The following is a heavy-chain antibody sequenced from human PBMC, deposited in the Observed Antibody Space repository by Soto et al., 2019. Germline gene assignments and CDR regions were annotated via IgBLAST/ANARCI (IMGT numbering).Heavy chain of an antibody. V-gene: IGHV1-18*01. D-gene: IGHD4-17*01. CDR1: GYTFSGYA. Sequence: QVQLVQSGAEVKKPGASVKVSCKASGYTFSGYAMGWVRQAPGQGLEWMGWISAYNGNTDYAQKFQGRVTMTTDTSTSTAYMELRSLTSDDTAGCYCARPFGHYGDYAWSLRYWGQGTLVTVSS. J-gene: IGHJ4*02. CDR2: ISAYNGNT. CDR3: ARPFGHYGDYAWSLRY.